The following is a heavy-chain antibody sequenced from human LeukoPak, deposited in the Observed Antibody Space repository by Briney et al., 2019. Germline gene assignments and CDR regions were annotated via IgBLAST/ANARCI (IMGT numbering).Heavy chain of an antibody. J-gene: IGHJ6*02. D-gene: IGHD5-18*01. CDR3: AKDRVEYSYDYYGMDV. CDR2: ISYDGSNK. CDR1: GFTFSSYG. Sequence: PGGSLRLSCAASGFTFSSYGMHWVRQAPGKGLEWVAVISYDGSNKYYADSVKGRFTISRDNSKNTLYLQMNSLRAEDTAVYYCAKDRVEYSYDYYGMDVWGQGTTVTVSS. V-gene: IGHV3-30*18.